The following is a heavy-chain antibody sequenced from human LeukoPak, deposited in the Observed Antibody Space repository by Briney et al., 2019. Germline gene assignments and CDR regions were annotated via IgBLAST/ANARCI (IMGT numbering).Heavy chain of an antibody. Sequence: PGRSLRLSCAASGFTFSSYSMTWVRQAPGKGREWVANIKQDGSEKDYVDFMKGRFTISRDNAKNSVYLQLSSLRAEDTAVYHCARIGYRSSSFDYWGRGTLVTVAS. CDR3: ARIGYRSSSFDY. J-gene: IGHJ4*02. V-gene: IGHV3-7*01. CDR1: GFTFSSYS. CDR2: IKQDGSEK. D-gene: IGHD5-12*01.